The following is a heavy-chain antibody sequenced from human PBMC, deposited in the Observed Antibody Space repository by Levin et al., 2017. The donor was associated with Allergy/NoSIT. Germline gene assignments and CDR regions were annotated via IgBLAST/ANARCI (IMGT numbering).Heavy chain of an antibody. CDR1: GGSISSYY. CDR3: ARGSGIAVAGIYYYGMDV. D-gene: IGHD6-19*01. J-gene: IGHJ6*02. V-gene: IGHV4-59*01. Sequence: SQTLSLTCTVSGGSISSYYWSWIRQPPGKGLEWIGYIYYSGSTNYNPSLKSRVTISVDTSKNQFSLKLSSVTAADTAVYYCARGSGIAVAGIYYYGMDVWGQGTTVTVSS. CDR2: IYYSGST.